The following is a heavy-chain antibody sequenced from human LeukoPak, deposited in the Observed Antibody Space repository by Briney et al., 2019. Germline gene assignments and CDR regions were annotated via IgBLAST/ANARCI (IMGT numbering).Heavy chain of an antibody. J-gene: IGHJ4*02. Sequence: PGGSLRLSCAASGFTFSSYSMNWVRQAPGKGLEWVSSISSSSSYIYYADSVKGRFTISRDNAKNSLYLQMNSLRAEDTAVYYCARDMRHYRYYESDEYYFNFEYWGQGTLVTVSS. CDR3: ARDMRHYRYYESDEYYFNFEY. D-gene: IGHD3-22*01. CDR1: GFTFSSYS. CDR2: ISSSSSYI. V-gene: IGHV3-21*04.